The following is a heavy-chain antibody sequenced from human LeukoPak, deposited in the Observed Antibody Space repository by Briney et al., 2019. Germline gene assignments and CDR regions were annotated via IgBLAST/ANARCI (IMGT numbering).Heavy chain of an antibody. CDR1: GFTFSSYA. V-gene: IGHV3-23*01. J-gene: IGHJ3*02. Sequence: GGSLRLSCAASGFTFSSYAMSWVRQAPGKGLEWVSAISGSGGSTYYADSVKGRFTISRDNAKNSLYLQMNSLRAEDTAVYYCARGQDCGGDCYYAFDIWGQGTMVTVSS. D-gene: IGHD2-21*02. CDR3: ARGQDCGGDCYYAFDI. CDR2: ISGSGGST.